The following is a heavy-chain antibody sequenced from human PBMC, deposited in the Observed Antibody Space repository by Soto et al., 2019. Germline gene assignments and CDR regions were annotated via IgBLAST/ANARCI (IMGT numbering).Heavy chain of an antibody. J-gene: IGHJ4*02. V-gene: IGHV3-30*03. D-gene: IGHD2-8*02. CDR1: GFTVSTYG. CDR2: ISRAGGTN. Sequence: QVPLVESGGGVVQPGRSLRLSCAVAGFTVSTYGMHWVRQAPGKGLEWVAVISRAGGTNYYADSVKGRFTISSDNSRNTLFLEMNSLRGDDMAVYYCTGEVASGYWGQGSLVTVSS. CDR3: TGEVASGY.